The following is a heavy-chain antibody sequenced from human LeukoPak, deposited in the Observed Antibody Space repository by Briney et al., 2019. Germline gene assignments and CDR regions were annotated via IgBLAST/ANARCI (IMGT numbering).Heavy chain of an antibody. CDR3: ADSGYSSSWYGEGHAFDI. D-gene: IGHD6-13*01. J-gene: IGHJ3*02. CDR2: INHSGST. V-gene: IGHV4-34*01. CDR1: GGSFSGYY. Sequence: IPSETLSLTCAVYGGSFSGYYWSWIRQPPGKGLEWIGEINHSGSTNYNPSLKSRVTISVDTSKNQFSLKLSSVTAADTAVYYCADSGYSSSWYGEGHAFDIWGQGTMVTVSS.